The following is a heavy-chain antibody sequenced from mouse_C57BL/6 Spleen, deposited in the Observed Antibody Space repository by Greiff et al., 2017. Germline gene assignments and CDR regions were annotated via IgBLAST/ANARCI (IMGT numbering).Heavy chain of an antibody. CDR3: TGKGDYDGDYYAMDY. D-gene: IGHD2-4*01. V-gene: IGHV6-3*01. CDR2: IRLKSDNYAT. CDR1: GFTFSNYW. Sequence: EVKVEESGGGLVQPGGSMKLSCVASGFTFSNYWMNWVRQSPEKGLEWVAQIRLKSDNYATHYAESVKGRFTISRDDSKSSVYLQMNNLRAEDTGIYYCTGKGDYDGDYYAMDYWGQGTSVTVSS. J-gene: IGHJ4*01.